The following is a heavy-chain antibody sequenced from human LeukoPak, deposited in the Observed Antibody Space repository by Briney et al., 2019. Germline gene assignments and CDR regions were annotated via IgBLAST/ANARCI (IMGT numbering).Heavy chain of an antibody. CDR3: ASIVGGNGYAFDI. Sequence: SVKVSCKASGGTFSSYAISWVRQAPGQGLEWMGGIIPIFGTANYAQKFQGRVTITADESTSTAYMELSSLRSEDTAVYYCASIVGGNGYAFDIWGQGTMVTVSS. V-gene: IGHV1-69*13. J-gene: IGHJ3*02. CDR2: IIPIFGTA. CDR1: GGTFSSYA. D-gene: IGHD4-23*01.